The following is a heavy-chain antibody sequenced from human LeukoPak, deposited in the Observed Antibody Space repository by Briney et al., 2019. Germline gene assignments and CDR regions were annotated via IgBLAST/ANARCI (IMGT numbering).Heavy chain of an antibody. V-gene: IGHV3-74*01. J-gene: IGHJ6*02. CDR1: GFXFSSYW. CDR2: VNSDGGSA. Sequence: GGSLRLSCAASGFXFSSYWIHWVRQAPGKGLVWVSRVNSDGGSATYADSVKGRFTISRDNARNTLYLQMNSLRAEDTAVFYCARGRYYVMDVWGQGTTVTVSS. CDR3: ARGRYYVMDV.